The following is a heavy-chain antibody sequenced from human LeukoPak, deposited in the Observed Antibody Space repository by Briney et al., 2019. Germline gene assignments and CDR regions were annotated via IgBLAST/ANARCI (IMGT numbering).Heavy chain of an antibody. CDR2: INHSGST. CDR3: ARAVTYYYDSSGYYRKYYFDY. J-gene: IGHJ4*02. CDR1: GGSFSGYY. Sequence: SETLSLTCAVYGGSFSGYYWSWIRQPPGRGLEWIGEINHSGSTNYNPSLKSRVTISVDTSKNQFSLKLSSVTAADTAVYYCARAVTYYYDSSGYYRKYYFDYWGQGTLVTVSS. V-gene: IGHV4-34*01. D-gene: IGHD3-22*01.